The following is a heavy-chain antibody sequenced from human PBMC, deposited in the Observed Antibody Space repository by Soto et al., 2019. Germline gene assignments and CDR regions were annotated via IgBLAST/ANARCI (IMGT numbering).Heavy chain of an antibody. Sequence: EVQLLESGGGLVQPGGSLRLSCSAAGFTFSTYALTWFRQPPGRGWVGVSGINGGGGGIQYADSVKGRFTISRDNYRNTLYLQMNSLRDEDTAVYYCAKDLVSGDGLWLMDEWGQGTLVTVSP. CDR1: GFTFSTYA. V-gene: IGHV3-23*01. D-gene: IGHD2-21*02. CDR2: INGGGGGI. CDR3: AKDLVSGDGLWLMDE. J-gene: IGHJ4*02.